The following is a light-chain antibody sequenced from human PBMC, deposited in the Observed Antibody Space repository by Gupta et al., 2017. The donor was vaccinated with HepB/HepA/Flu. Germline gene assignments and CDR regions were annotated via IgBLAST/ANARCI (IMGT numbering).Light chain of an antibody. CDR2: AAS. Sequence: DTQITQSPSSLPASVGDRVTITGRASQRISSYLNWYQQKPGKAPKLLIYAASSLQIGVPSRFSGSGSGTDFTLTISSLQPEDFAAYYCQQSYSTPPWTFGQGTKVEIK. CDR1: QRISSY. V-gene: IGKV1-39*01. J-gene: IGKJ1*01. CDR3: QQSYSTPPWT.